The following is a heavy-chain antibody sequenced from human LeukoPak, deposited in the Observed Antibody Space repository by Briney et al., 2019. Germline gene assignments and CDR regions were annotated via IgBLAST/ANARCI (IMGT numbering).Heavy chain of an antibody. Sequence: ASVKVSCKASGYTFTSYYMHWVRQAPGQGLEWMGIINPSGGSTSYAQKFQGRVTMTRDTSTSTVYMELSSLRSEDTAVYYCARDWVSYYDSSGCRGYFDYWGQGTLVTVSS. J-gene: IGHJ4*02. V-gene: IGHV1-46*01. CDR2: INPSGGST. D-gene: IGHD3-22*01. CDR1: GYTFTSYY. CDR3: ARDWVSYYDSSGCRGYFDY.